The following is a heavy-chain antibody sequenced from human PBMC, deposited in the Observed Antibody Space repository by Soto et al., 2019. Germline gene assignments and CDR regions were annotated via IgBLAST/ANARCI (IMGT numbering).Heavy chain of an antibody. V-gene: IGHV1-46*03. CDR1: GYTFTSYC. CDR2: INPSGGST. J-gene: IGHJ4*02. CDR3: ARAGLYDILTGYLYYFDY. Sequence: GASVKVSCKASGYTFTSYCMHWVRQAPGQGLEWMGIINPSGGSTSYAQKFQGRVTMTRDTSTSTVYMELSSLRSEDTAVYYCARAGLYDILTGYLYYFDYWGQGTLVTVSS. D-gene: IGHD3-9*01.